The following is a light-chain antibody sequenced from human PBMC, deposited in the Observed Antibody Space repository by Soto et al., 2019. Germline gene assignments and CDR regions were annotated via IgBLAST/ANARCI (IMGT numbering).Light chain of an antibody. CDR1: QSISVW. Sequence: DVQMTQSPSTLSASVGYRVTITCRPSQSISVWLAWYQQKAGKAPNLLIYKASRLESGVPSRFSGSGSETEFTLTISGLQPGDSATYYCQQYNSYSPAFGQGTKGISN. CDR2: KAS. V-gene: IGKV1-5*03. CDR3: QQYNSYSPA. J-gene: IGKJ1*01.